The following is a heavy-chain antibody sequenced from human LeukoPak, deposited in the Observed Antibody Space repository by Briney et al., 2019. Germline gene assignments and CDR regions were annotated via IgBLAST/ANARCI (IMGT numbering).Heavy chain of an antibody. CDR3: ARPAGDFWSGYFSGY. V-gene: IGHV4-39*01. CDR1: GGSISGSSYY. D-gene: IGHD3-3*01. J-gene: IGHJ4*02. Sequence: SETLSPTCTVSGGSISGSSYYWGWIRQPPGKGLEWIGSIYYSGSTFYNPSLESRVTVSVDTSKNQFSLKLSSVTAADTAVYYCARPAGDFWSGYFSGYWGRGTLVTVSS. CDR2: IYYSGST.